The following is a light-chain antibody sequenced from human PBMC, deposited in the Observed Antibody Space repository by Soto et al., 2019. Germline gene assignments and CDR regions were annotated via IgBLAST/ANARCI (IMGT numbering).Light chain of an antibody. V-gene: IGLV2-14*01. CDR3: SSYKSSSTSYV. CDR1: SSDVGGYNY. Sequence: QSVLTQPASVSGSPGQSITISCTGTSSDVGGYNYVSWYQQHPGKAPKLMIYEVSNRPSGVSNRFSGSKSGNTASLTISGLQAEDEADYYCSSYKSSSTSYVFGTGTKLTV. J-gene: IGLJ1*01. CDR2: EVS.